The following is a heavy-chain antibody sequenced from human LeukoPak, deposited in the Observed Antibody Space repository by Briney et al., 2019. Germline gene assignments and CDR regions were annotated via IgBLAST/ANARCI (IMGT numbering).Heavy chain of an antibody. Sequence: GASVKVSCKASGYTFTGYYMHWVRQAPGQGLEWMAWINTQSGATNYAQRFQGRVTLTRDTSIGTAHMDLSRLTSDDTALYYCARELTYYDILTGHVGGYYYYMDVWGKGTTVTISS. CDR2: INTQSGAT. V-gene: IGHV1-2*02. CDR1: GYTFTGYY. D-gene: IGHD3-9*01. CDR3: ARELTYYDILTGHVGGYYYYMDV. J-gene: IGHJ6*03.